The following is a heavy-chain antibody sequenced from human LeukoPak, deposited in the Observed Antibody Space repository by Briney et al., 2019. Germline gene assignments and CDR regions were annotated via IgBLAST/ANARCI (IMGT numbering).Heavy chain of an antibody. D-gene: IGHD3-22*01. CDR1: GFTFSSYW. V-gene: IGHV3-30-3*01. Sequence: GGSLRLSCAASGFTFSSYWMSWVRQAPGKGLEWVAVISYDGSNKYYADSVKGRFTISRDNSKNTLYLQMNSLRAEDTAVYYCARDFTMTDAFDIWGQGTMVTVSS. CDR2: ISYDGSNK. J-gene: IGHJ3*02. CDR3: ARDFTMTDAFDI.